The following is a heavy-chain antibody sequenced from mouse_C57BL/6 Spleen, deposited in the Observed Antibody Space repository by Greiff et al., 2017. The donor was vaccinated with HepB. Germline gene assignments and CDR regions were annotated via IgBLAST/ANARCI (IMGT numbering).Heavy chain of an antibody. J-gene: IGHJ2*01. CDR3: TFYRYYFDY. CDR2: IDPENGDT. V-gene: IGHV14-4*01. Sequence: EVQLQQSGAELVRPGASVKLSCTASGFNIKDDYMHWVKQRPEQGLEWIGWIDPENGDTEYASKFQGKATITADTSSNTAYLQLSSLTSEDTAVYYCTFYRYYFDYWGQGTTLTVSS. D-gene: IGHD2-1*01. CDR1: GFNIKDDY.